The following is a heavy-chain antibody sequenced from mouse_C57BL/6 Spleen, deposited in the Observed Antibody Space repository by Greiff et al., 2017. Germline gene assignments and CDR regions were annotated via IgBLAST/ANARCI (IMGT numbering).Heavy chain of an antibody. CDR3: AREGAGTGGYAMDY. CDR1: GYTFTSYW. V-gene: IGHV1-64*01. Sequence: QVQLQQPGAELVKPGASVKLSCKASGYTFTSYWMHWVKQRPGQGLEWIGMIHPNSGSTNYNEKFKSKATLTVDKSSSTAYMQLSSLTSEDSAVYYCAREGAGTGGYAMDYWGQGTSVTVSS. J-gene: IGHJ4*01. D-gene: IGHD3-3*01. CDR2: IHPNSGST.